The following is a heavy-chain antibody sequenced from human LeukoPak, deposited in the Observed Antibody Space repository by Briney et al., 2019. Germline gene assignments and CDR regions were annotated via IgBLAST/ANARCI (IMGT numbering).Heavy chain of an antibody. D-gene: IGHD3-22*01. J-gene: IGHJ4*02. CDR1: GFDFHVHS. CDR2: LVYDRRGE. Sequence: GGSLRLSCAVSGFDFHVHSMHWVRQTPSRGLEWVAVLVYDRRGEEYADSVKGRFSISGDTSKKMIYLQMNSLTSDDTAKYFCVRGSGHKDSTGYYWFFDYWGQGALVTVSS. CDR3: VRGSGHKDSTGYYWFFDY. V-gene: IGHV3-30*04.